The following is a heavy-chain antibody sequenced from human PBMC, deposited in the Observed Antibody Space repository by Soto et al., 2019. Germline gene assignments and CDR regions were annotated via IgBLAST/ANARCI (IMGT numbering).Heavy chain of an antibody. CDR2: INSDGSSI. V-gene: IGHV3-74*01. CDR1: GFTFSSYW. D-gene: IGHD3-10*01. Sequence: EVQLVESGGGLVQPGGSLRLSCAASGFTFSSYWMHWVRHAPGKGLVWVSRINSDGSSISYADSVKGRFTISRDNAKNMLYLQMSSLRAEDTAVYYCAKRTSMSGNYYFDYWGQGTLVTVSS. J-gene: IGHJ4*02. CDR3: AKRTSMSGNYYFDY.